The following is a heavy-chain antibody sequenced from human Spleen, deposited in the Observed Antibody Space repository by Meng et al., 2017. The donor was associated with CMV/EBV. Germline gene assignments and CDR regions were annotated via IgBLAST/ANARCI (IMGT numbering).Heavy chain of an antibody. CDR3: ARDEIQEDGYGMDV. J-gene: IGHJ6*02. Sequence: GESLKISCAASGFTFSDYYMTWIRQAPGRGLEWVSYISAGGSTIFQADSVKGRFTISRDNAKNSLYLQMNSLRAEDTAVYYCARDEIQEDGYGMDVWGQGTTVTVSS. D-gene: IGHD2-15*01. V-gene: IGHV3-11*04. CDR1: GFTFSDYY. CDR2: ISAGGSTI.